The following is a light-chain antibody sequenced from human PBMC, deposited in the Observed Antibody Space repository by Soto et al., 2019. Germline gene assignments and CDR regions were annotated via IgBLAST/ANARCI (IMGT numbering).Light chain of an antibody. CDR1: QTISSW. CDR3: QHYNSYSEA. CDR2: KAS. V-gene: IGKV1-5*03. Sequence: DIQMTQSPSTLSGSVGDRVTITCRASQTISSWLALYQQKPGKAPKLLIYKASTLKSGVPSRFSGSGSGTEFTLTISSLQPDDFATYYCQHYNSYSEAFGQGTKVELK. J-gene: IGKJ1*01.